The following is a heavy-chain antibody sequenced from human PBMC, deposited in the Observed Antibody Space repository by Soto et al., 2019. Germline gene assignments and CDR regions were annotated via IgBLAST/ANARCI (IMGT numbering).Heavy chain of an antibody. CDR1: GYSFTSYW. D-gene: IGHD5-18*01. CDR2: IDPSDSDT. CDR3: ARTSMQSRGYSYGHGGMDV. Sequence: GESLKISRKGSGYSFTSYWISWVRQMPGKGLDWMGRIDPSDSDTNYSPSFQGHVTISADKSISTAYLQWSSLKASDTAMYYCARTSMQSRGYSYGHGGMDVWGQGTTVTVSS. V-gene: IGHV5-10-1*01. J-gene: IGHJ6*02.